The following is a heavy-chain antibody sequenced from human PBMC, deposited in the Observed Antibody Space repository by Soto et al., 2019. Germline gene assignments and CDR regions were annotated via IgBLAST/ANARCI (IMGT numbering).Heavy chain of an antibody. Sequence: ASVKVSCKASGYTFTSYGISWVRQAPGQGLEWMGWISAYNGNTNYAQKLQGRVTMTTDTSTSTAYMELGSLRSDDTAVYYCARGENIVATIGNYYYGMDVWGQGTTVTVSS. D-gene: IGHD5-12*01. J-gene: IGHJ6*02. CDR3: ARGENIVATIGNYYYGMDV. CDR1: GYTFTSYG. CDR2: ISAYNGNT. V-gene: IGHV1-18*04.